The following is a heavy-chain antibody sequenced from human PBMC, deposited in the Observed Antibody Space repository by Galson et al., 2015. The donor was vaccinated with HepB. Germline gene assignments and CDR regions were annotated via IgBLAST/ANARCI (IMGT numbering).Heavy chain of an antibody. D-gene: IGHD6-19*01. CDR2: TSGYGGTT. CDR1: GFTFNSYA. J-gene: IGHJ3*02. V-gene: IGHV3-23*01. CDR3: AKNHGRDTFGSQWPLRAFDI. Sequence: SLRLSCAASGFTFNSYAMSWVRQAPGKGLEWVSATSGYGGTTYYADSVKGRFTISRDNSKNTLFLQMISLGADDTAVYYCAKNHGRDTFGSQWPLRAFDIWGQGTMVTVSS.